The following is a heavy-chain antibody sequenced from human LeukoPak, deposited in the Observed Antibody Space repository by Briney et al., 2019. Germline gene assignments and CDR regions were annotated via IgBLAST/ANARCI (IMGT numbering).Heavy chain of an antibody. D-gene: IGHD1-26*01. CDR2: IIPILGIA. Sequence: SVKVSCKASGGTFSSYAISWVRQAPGQGLEWMGRIIPILGIANYAQKFQGRVTITADKSTSTAYMELSSLRSEDTAVYYCARDFWEEWELPSHLAYWGQGTLVTVSS. CDR1: GGTFSSYA. V-gene: IGHV1-69*04. CDR3: ARDFWEEWELPSHLAY. J-gene: IGHJ4*02.